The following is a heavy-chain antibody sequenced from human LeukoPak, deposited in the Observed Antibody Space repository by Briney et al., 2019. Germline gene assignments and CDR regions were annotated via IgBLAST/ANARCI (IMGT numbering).Heavy chain of an antibody. CDR3: ARVDGGFDL. V-gene: IGHV3-48*02. CDR1: GFTFSSYE. CDR2: ISGSSSII. Sequence: GGSLRLSCAASGFTFSSYEMNWVRRAPGKGLERVSYISGSSSIIYNADSVKGRFTISRDNAKNSLYLQMNSLRDEDTAVYYCARVDGGFDLWGQGTMVTVSS. J-gene: IGHJ3*01.